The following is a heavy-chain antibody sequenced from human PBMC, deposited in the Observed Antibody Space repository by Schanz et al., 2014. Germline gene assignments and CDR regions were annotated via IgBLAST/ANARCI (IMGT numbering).Heavy chain of an antibody. J-gene: IGHJ4*02. Sequence: QVQLVQSGAEVKKPGSSMKVSCKASGGTFSSFGINWVRQAPGQGLEWMGRIIPSLGLAKYEQKFQDKVTITADTSTTTAYMELSGLRSEDTAVYYCARDGVDAAAGGNYWGQGTLVTVSS. V-gene: IGHV1-69*04. CDR3: ARDGVDAAAGGNY. CDR2: IIPSLGLA. D-gene: IGHD6-13*01. CDR1: GGTFSSFG.